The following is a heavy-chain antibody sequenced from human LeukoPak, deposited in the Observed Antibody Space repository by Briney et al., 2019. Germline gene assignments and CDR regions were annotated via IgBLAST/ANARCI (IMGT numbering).Heavy chain of an antibody. CDR3: AKAVAASGGWFDP. CDR1: GFTFISYG. D-gene: IGHD6-19*01. Sequence: GGSLRLSCAASGFTFISYGMHWVRHAPGKGLVWVSHINSDGSSTTYADSVKGRFTISRDNAKNTLYLQMNSLRAEDTAVYYCAKAVAASGGWFDPWGQGTLVTVSS. J-gene: IGHJ5*02. CDR2: INSDGSST. V-gene: IGHV3-74*01.